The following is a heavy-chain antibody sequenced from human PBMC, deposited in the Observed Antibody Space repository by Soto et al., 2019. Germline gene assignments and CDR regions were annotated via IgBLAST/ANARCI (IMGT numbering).Heavy chain of an antibody. CDR1: GASISGFY. D-gene: IGHD1-1*01. Sequence: SETLSLTCTVSGASISGFYWSWIRKSAGKGLEWIGRIYATGTTDSSPSLKSRVMMSVDTSKKQFSLKLRSVTAADTAVYYCVRDGTKTLRDWFDPWGQGISVTVSS. CDR3: VRDGTKTLRDWFDP. CDR2: IYATGTT. J-gene: IGHJ5*02. V-gene: IGHV4-4*07.